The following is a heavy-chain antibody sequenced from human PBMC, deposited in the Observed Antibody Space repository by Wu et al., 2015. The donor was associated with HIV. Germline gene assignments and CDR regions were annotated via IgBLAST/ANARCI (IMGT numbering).Heavy chain of an antibody. V-gene: IGHV1-2*02. Sequence: QVQLVQSGAEVRKPGASVKVSCKTSGYPFSDNYIHWVRQAPGQGLEWMGWINPNSGGSKSPQKFQGRVIMTRDTSVNTVYLELTRLKFDDTAIYYCAKDYGIVGSTLPEYFQHWGQGTLVTVSS. CDR3: AKDYGIVGSTLPEYFQH. CDR1: GYPFSDNY. J-gene: IGHJ1*01. CDR2: INPNSGGS. D-gene: IGHD2-21*01.